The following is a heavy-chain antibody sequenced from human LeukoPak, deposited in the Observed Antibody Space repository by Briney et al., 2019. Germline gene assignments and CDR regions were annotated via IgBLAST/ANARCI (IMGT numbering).Heavy chain of an antibody. CDR1: GFTFSSDS. D-gene: IGHD1-26*01. Sequence: GGSLRLSCAASGFTFSSDSMNWVRQAPGKGLEWVSYISSSSDTIYYADSVKGRFTISRDNAKNSLFLQMNSLRAEDTAVYYCASGMRVGPNIWGQGTLVTVSS. J-gene: IGHJ4*02. CDR2: ISSSSDTI. CDR3: ASGMRVGPNI. V-gene: IGHV3-48*04.